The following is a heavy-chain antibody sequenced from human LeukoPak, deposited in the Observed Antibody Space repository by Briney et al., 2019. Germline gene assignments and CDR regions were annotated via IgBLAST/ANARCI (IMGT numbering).Heavy chain of an antibody. J-gene: IGHJ1*01. Sequence: SETLSLTCTVSGGSISSYYWSWIRQPPGKGLEWIGYIYYSGSTNYNPSLKSRVTISVDTSKNQFSLKLSSVTAADTAVYYCARGRKGSGSYFSYAEYFQHWGQGTLVTVSS. CDR3: ARGRKGSGSYFSYAEYFQH. D-gene: IGHD3-10*01. V-gene: IGHV4-59*08. CDR2: IYYSGST. CDR1: GGSISSYY.